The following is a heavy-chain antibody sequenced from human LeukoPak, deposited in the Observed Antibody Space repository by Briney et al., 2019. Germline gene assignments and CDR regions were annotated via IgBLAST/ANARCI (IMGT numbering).Heavy chain of an antibody. CDR2: IYYSGST. J-gene: IGHJ3*02. V-gene: IGHV4-39*01. CDR3: ARGYSGSYGAFDI. Sequence: SETLSLTCAVYGGSFSSYYWGWIRQPPGKGLEWIGSIYYSGSTYYNPSLKSRVTISVDTSKNQFSLKLSSVTAADTAVYYCARGYSGSYGAFDIWGQGTMVTVSS. CDR1: GGSFSSYY. D-gene: IGHD1-26*01.